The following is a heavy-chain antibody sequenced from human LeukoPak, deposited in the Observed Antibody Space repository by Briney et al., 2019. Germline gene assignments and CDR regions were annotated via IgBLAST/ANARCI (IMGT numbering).Heavy chain of an antibody. D-gene: IGHD6-13*01. CDR2: ISGSGGST. V-gene: IGHV3-23*01. Sequence: GGSLRLSCAASGFTFSSYAMSWVRQAPGKGLEWVSAISGSGGSTYYADSVKGRFTISRDNSKNTLYLQMNSLRAEDTAVYYCAKVNPGTAAAGHERDYFDYWGQGTLVTVSS. CDR1: GFTFSSYA. CDR3: AKVNPGTAAAGHERDYFDY. J-gene: IGHJ4*02.